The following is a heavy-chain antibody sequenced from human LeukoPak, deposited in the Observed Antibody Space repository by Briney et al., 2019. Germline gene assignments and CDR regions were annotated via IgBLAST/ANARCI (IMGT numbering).Heavy chain of an antibody. CDR3: AKSPGSRSYPHYFDY. J-gene: IGHJ4*02. CDR2: ISSSGGST. CDR1: GFTFSSYG. D-gene: IGHD3-10*01. V-gene: IGHV3-23*01. Sequence: PGGSLRLSCAASGFTFSSYGMSWVRQAPGKGLEWVSVISSSGGSTYYADSVKGRFTISRDNSKDTLYLQMNSLRAEDTAVYYCAKSPGSRSYPHYFDYWGQGTLVTVSS.